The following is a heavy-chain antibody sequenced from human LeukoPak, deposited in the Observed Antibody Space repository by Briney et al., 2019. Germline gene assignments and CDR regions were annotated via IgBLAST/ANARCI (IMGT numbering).Heavy chain of an antibody. CDR2: INWNGGST. V-gene: IGHV3-20*04. D-gene: IGHD3-10*01. Sequence: GGSLRLSCAASGFTFDDYGMSWVRQAPGKGLEWVSGINWNGGSTGYADSVKGRFTISRDNAKNSLYLQMNSLRAEDTALYYCAREGITMVRGVMVVYYYYYMDVWGKGTTVTVSS. J-gene: IGHJ6*03. CDR3: AREGITMVRGVMVVYYYYYMDV. CDR1: GFTFDDYG.